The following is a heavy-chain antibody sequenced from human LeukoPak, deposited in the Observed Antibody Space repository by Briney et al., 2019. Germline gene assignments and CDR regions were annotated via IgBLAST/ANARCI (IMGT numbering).Heavy chain of an antibody. Sequence: GGSLRLSCAASGFTFSSHWMHWVRQAPGKGLVWVSRINSDGSSTSYADSVKSRFTISRDNAKNTLYLQMNSLRVEDTAVYYCAREWSGFGELPDYWGQGTLVTVSS. J-gene: IGHJ4*02. CDR3: AREWSGFGELPDY. D-gene: IGHD3-10*01. CDR1: GFTFSSHW. CDR2: INSDGSST. V-gene: IGHV3-74*01.